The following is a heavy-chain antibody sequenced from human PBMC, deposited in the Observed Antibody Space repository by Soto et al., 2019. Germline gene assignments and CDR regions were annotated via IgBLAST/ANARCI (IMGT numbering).Heavy chain of an antibody. Sequence: GGSLRLSCAASGFTVSSNYMSWVRQAPGKGLEWVSVIYSGGSTYYADSVKGRFTISRHNSKNTLYLQMNSLRAEDTAVYYCARGQAPAANYYYYYMDVWGKGTTVTVSS. CDR2: IYSGGST. CDR3: ARGQAPAANYYYYYMDV. D-gene: IGHD2-2*01. V-gene: IGHV3-53*04. CDR1: GFTVSSNY. J-gene: IGHJ6*03.